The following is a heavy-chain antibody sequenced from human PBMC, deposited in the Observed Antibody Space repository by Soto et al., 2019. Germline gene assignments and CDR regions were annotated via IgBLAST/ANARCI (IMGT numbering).Heavy chain of an antibody. J-gene: IGHJ4*02. CDR1: GGSIRDADYY. CDR2: IFFTGTT. Sequence: SETLSLTCTVSGGSIRDADYYWSWIRQSPGKGLEWIGSIFFTGTTSYNPSLQSRLTMSVDTSNNQFSLKLTSVSASDTAMYYCAREGRLQSLDYWGQGTLVNVSS. CDR3: AREGRLQSLDY. D-gene: IGHD4-4*01. V-gene: IGHV4-30-4*01.